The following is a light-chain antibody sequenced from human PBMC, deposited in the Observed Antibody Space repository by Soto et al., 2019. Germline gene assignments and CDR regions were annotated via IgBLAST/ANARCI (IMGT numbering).Light chain of an antibody. CDR1: SRGVGSYKR. Sequence: QSALTQPASVSGSPGQSITISCTGTSRGVGSYKRVSWYQKYPGKAPRLLIYEDVKRPSGVFNRCSGSKSDNTTSLRISGLEDEDEADYYCFSYAGGSSWVFGGGTKVTVL. CDR2: EDV. V-gene: IGLV2-23*01. J-gene: IGLJ3*02. CDR3: FSYAGGSSWV.